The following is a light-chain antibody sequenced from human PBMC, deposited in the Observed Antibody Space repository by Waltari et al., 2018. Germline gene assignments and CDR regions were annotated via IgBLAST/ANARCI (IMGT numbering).Light chain of an antibody. Sequence: DIQMTQSPSTLSASVGDSVTITCRASQSISSWLAWYQQKPGKAPKLLIDKASSLESGVPSRCSGSGSGTEFTLTIISLQPDDVATYYCQQYNTYSGTFGQGTKVEIK. CDR2: KAS. CDR3: QQYNTYSGT. CDR1: QSISSW. V-gene: IGKV1-5*03. J-gene: IGKJ1*01.